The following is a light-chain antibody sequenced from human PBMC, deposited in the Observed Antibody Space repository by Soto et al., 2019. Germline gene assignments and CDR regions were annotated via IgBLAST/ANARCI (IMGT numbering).Light chain of an antibody. J-gene: IGKJ4*01. CDR1: QSVSNY. CDR3: QQRRLLLT. Sequence: DIGLTQSPATLSLSPGARATLSCRANQSVSNYLHWYQQKRGQAPRLLIFDASNRAAGIPGRFSGSLSGTDVTPTISSIDPEEFAVYFCQQRRLLLTFGGGTNVE. V-gene: IGKV3-11*01. CDR2: DAS.